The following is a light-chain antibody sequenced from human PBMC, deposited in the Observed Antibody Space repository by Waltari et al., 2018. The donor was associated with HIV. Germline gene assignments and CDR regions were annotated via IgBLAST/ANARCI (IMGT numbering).Light chain of an antibody. CDR3: MQALQTPLT. V-gene: IGKV2-28*01. CDR2: LGS. CDR1: QSLLHSNGHNY. Sequence: SLPVTPGEAASISCRSSQSLLHSNGHNYLNWYIQKPGQSPQLLIFLGSNRASGVPDRFSGSGSGTDFTLKIKKVEAEDVGVYFCMQALQTPLTFGGGTKVEIK. J-gene: IGKJ4*01.